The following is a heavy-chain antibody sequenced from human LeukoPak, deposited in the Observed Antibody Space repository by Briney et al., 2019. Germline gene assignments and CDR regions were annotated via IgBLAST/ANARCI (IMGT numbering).Heavy chain of an antibody. V-gene: IGHV3-9*01. CDR1: GFTFKDYG. J-gene: IGHJ6*02. D-gene: IGHD1-26*01. CDR3: AKHMRATNTYSFFGLDV. Sequence: HPGRSLRLSCAATGFTFKDYGMHWVRQPPGKGLEWVSSINWNGGGTDYADSVKGRFTISRDNAKNSLCLQLSSLRPEDTALYYCAKHMRATNTYSFFGLDVWGQGTTVTVSS. CDR2: INWNGGGT.